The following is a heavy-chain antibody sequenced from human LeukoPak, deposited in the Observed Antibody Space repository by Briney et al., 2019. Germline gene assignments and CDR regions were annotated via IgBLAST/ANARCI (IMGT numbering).Heavy chain of an antibody. CDR2: ISGSGGST. J-gene: IGHJ4*02. D-gene: IGHD1-14*01. CDR1: GFTFSSYA. Sequence: GGSLRLSCAASGFTFSSYAMSWVRQAPGKGLEWVSAISGSGGSTYYADSVKGRFTISRDNAKNSLYLQMFSLRAEDTAVYYCARVNRGYYFDYWGQGTLVTVSS. V-gene: IGHV3-23*01. CDR3: ARVNRGYYFDY.